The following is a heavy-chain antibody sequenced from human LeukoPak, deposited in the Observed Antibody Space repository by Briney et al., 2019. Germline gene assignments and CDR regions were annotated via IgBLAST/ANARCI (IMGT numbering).Heavy chain of an antibody. J-gene: IGHJ6*02. Sequence: SETLSLTCTVSGGSISSYYWSWIRQPPGKGLEWIGYIYYSGSTSYNPSLKSRVTISVDTSKNQFSLKLSSVTAADTAVYYCAGVVAAAGTPLYYGMDVWGQGTTVTVSS. V-gene: IGHV4-59*08. D-gene: IGHD6-13*01. CDR3: AGVVAAAGTPLYYGMDV. CDR2: IYYSGST. CDR1: GGSISSYY.